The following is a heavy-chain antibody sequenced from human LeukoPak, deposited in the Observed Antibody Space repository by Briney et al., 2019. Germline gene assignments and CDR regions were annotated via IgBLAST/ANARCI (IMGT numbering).Heavy chain of an antibody. CDR1: GYTFTSYY. V-gene: IGHV1-46*01. J-gene: IGHJ6*03. D-gene: IGHD6-13*01. Sequence: ASVKVSCKASGYTFTSYYMHWVRQAPGQGLEWMGLINPSGGSTSYAQRFQGRVTMTRDMSTSTVYMELSSLRSEDTAVYYCARALAAAGSLYYYYYMDVWGKGNPGHRLL. CDR2: INPSGGST. CDR3: ARALAAAGSLYYYYYMDV.